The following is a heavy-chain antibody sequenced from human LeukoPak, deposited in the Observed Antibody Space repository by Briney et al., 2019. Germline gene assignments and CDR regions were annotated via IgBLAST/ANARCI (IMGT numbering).Heavy chain of an antibody. Sequence: GGSLRLSCAASGFTFSGSAMHWVRQASGKGLEWVGRIRSKANSYATAYAASVKGRFTISRDDSKNTAYLQMNSLKTEDTAVYYCTRHLMTTVTTGAFDIWGQGTMVTVSS. D-gene: IGHD4-17*01. CDR2: IRSKANSYAT. V-gene: IGHV3-73*01. CDR3: TRHLMTTVTTGAFDI. J-gene: IGHJ3*02. CDR1: GFTFSGSA.